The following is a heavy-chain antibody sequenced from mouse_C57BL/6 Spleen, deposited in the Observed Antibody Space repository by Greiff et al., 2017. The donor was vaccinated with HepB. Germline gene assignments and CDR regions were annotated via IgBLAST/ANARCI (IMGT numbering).Heavy chain of an antibody. D-gene: IGHD1-1*01. J-gene: IGHJ4*01. CDR3: ARGLRFYAMDY. V-gene: IGHV1-50*01. Sequence: QVQLQQPGAELVKPGASVKLSCKASGYTFTSYWMQWVKQRPGQGLEWIGEIDPSDSYTNYNQKFKGKATLTVDTSSSTAYMQLSSLTSADSAVFYCARGLRFYAMDYWGQGTSVTVSS. CDR2: IDPSDSYT. CDR1: GYTFTSYW.